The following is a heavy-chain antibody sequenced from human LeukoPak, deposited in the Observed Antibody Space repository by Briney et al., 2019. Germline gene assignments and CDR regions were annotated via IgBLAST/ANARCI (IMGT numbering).Heavy chain of an antibody. V-gene: IGHV4-30-4*01. CDR1: GGSISSGDYC. CDR2: IYYSGST. D-gene: IGHD3-22*01. J-gene: IGHJ4*02. Sequence: SQTLSLTCTVSGGSISSGDYCWSWIRQPPGKGLEWIGYIYYSGSTYYNPSLKSRVTISVDTSKNQFSLKLSSVTAADTAVYYCARGDSAKYYYDSSGPYFDYWGQGTLVTVSS. CDR3: ARGDSAKYYYDSSGPYFDY.